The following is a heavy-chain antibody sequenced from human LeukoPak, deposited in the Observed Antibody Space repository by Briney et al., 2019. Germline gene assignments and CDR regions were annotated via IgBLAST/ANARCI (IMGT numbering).Heavy chain of an antibody. CDR1: GGTFSSYA. CDR3: ARCEEAVAGLTSFDY. J-gene: IGHJ4*02. Sequence: SVKVSCKASGGTFSSYAISWVRQAPGQGLEWMGGIIPIFGTANYAQKFQGRVTITADESTSTAYMELSSLRSEDAAVYYCARCEEAVAGLTSFDYWGQGTLVTVSS. V-gene: IGHV1-69*13. CDR2: IIPIFGTA. D-gene: IGHD6-19*01.